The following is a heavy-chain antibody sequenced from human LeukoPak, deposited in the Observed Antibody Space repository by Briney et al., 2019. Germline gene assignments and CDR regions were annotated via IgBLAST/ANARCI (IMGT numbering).Heavy chain of an antibody. CDR1: GFTFSSYA. CDR2: ISGSGGST. CDR3: AKEPLRGGCYQNY. J-gene: IGHJ4*02. D-gene: IGHD2-15*01. V-gene: IGHV3-23*01. Sequence: GGSLRLSCAASGFTFSSYAMNWVGQVPDKGLEWVSGISGSGGSTYYADAVKGRFTFSRDNSKNTLYLQMNSLRAEDTAVYFCAKEPLRGGCYQNYWGQGTLVTVSS.